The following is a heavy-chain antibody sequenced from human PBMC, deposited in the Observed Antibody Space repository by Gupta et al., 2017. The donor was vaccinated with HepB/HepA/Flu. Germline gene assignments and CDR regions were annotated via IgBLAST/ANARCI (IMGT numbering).Heavy chain of an antibody. J-gene: IGHJ6*03. CDR3: ARDQINYYLDV. CDR2: IWYDGTNE. V-gene: IGHV3-33*01. CDR1: GFTSSTHG. Sequence: QVQLAESGGGVVQPGRSLRLSCVASGFTSSTHGMHWVRHAPGKGLEWLAVIWYDGTNEYYADSVKGRFTISRDNSKNTLYLQMNSLRAEDTAVYFCARDQINYYLDVWGKGTTVAVSS.